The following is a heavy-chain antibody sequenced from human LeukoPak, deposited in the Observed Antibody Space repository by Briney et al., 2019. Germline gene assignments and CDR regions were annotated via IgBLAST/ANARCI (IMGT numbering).Heavy chain of an antibody. CDR3: ARAASGSYPCSD. V-gene: IGHV4-59*01. J-gene: IGHJ4*02. D-gene: IGHD1-26*01. CDR1: GGSISSYY. Sequence: PSETLSLTCTVSGGSISSYYWSWIRQPPGKGLEWIGYIYYSGSTNYNPSLKSRVTISVDTSKNQFSLKLSPVTAADTAVYYCARAASGSYPCSDWGQGTLVTVSS. CDR2: IYYSGST.